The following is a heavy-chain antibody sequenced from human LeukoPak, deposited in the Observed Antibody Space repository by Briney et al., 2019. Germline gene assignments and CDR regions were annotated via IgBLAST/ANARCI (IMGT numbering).Heavy chain of an antibody. CDR2: ISSSGSTI. CDR1: GFTFSDYY. J-gene: IGHJ3*02. V-gene: IGHV3-11*04. Sequence: GRSLRLSCAASGFTFSDYYMSWIRQAPGKGLEWVSYISSSGSTIYYADSVKGRFTISRDNAKNSLYLQMNSLRAEDTAVYYCARTSAWDAFDIWGQGTMVTVSS. D-gene: IGHD2-21*01. CDR3: ARTSAWDAFDI.